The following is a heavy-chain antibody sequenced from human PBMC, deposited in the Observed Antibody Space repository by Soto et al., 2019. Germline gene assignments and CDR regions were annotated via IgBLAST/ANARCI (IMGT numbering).Heavy chain of an antibody. V-gene: IGHV3-53*01. D-gene: IGHD3-22*01. Sequence: GGSLRLSCAASGFTVSSNYMSWVRQAPGKGLEWVSVIYSGGSTYCADSVKGRFTISRDNSKNTLYLQMNSLRAEDTAVYYCARDTYYYDSSGPHAFDIWGQGTMVTVS. CDR3: ARDTYYYDSSGPHAFDI. CDR1: GFTVSSNY. CDR2: IYSGGST. J-gene: IGHJ3*02.